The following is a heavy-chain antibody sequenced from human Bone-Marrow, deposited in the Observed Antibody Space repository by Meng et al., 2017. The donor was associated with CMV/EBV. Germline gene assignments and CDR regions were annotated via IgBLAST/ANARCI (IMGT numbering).Heavy chain of an antibody. D-gene: IGHD3-3*02. CDR2: ISSSSSYI. CDR1: GFTFSSYS. Sequence: GESLKISCATSGFTFSSYSMNWVRQAPGKGLEWVSSISSSSSYIYYADSVKGRFTISRDNAKNSLYLQMNSLRAEDTAVYYCASFSSWGQGTLVTVSS. J-gene: IGHJ4*02. CDR3: ASFSS. V-gene: IGHV3-21*01.